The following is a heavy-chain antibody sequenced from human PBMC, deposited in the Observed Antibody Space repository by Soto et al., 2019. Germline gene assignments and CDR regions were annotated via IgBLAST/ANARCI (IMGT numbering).Heavy chain of an antibody. V-gene: IGHV4-59*01. CDR3: ASLRFLYDPFDY. Sequence: SETLSLTCTVSGGSISSYYWSWIRQPPGKGLEWIGYIYNSGSTNYNPSLKSRVTISVDTSKNQFSLKLSSVTAADTAVYYCASLRFLYDPFDYWGQGTLVTVSS. CDR1: GGSISSYY. CDR2: IYNSGST. D-gene: IGHD3-3*01. J-gene: IGHJ4*02.